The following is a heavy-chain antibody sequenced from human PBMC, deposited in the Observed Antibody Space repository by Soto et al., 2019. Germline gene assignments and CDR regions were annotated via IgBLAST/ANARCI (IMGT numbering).Heavy chain of an antibody. D-gene: IGHD7-27*01. J-gene: IGHJ3*02. CDR1: GGSISSSNW. CDR2: IYHSGST. Sequence: SETLSLTCAVSGGSISSSNWWSWVRQPPGKGLEWIGEIYHSGSTNYNPSLKSRVTISVDKSKNQFSLKLSSVTAADTAVYYCARDSPGELGKRDWRAFDIWGQGTMVTVSS. CDR3: ARDSPGELGKRDWRAFDI. V-gene: IGHV4-4*02.